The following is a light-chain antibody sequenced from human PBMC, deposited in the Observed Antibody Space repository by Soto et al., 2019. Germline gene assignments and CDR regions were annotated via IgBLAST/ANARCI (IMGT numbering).Light chain of an antibody. Sequence: EIVLTQSPGTLSLSPGARVTLSCRASQSVSSNFLAWYQQKPGQAPRLLIFGASSRATAIPDRFSGSGSGTDFTLTISRLEPEDFAVYYCQYYGNSRITFGQGTRLEIK. CDR1: QSVSSNF. V-gene: IGKV3-20*01. CDR3: QYYGNSRIT. CDR2: GAS. J-gene: IGKJ5*01.